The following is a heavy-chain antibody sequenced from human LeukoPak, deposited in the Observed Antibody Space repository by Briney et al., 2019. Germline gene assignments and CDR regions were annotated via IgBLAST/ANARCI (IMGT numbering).Heavy chain of an antibody. Sequence: GGSLRLSCAASGLTFSDAWMTWVRQSPGKGLEWVGRIKRKTDGGTTDYAAPVKGRFTISRDDSKNTLYLQMNSLKTEDTAVYYCTTDPWDHWGQGTLVTVSS. J-gene: IGHJ4*02. CDR3: TTDPWDH. CDR1: GLTFSDAW. CDR2: IKRKTDGGTT. V-gene: IGHV3-15*01.